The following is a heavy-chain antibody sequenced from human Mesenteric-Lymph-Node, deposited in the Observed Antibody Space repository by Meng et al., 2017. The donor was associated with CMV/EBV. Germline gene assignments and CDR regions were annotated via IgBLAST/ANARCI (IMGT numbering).Heavy chain of an antibody. D-gene: IGHD1-26*01. CDR3: ARQYRRWVGPSAFDAFDI. Sequence: GGSLRLSCAASGFIFSGYEMKWVRQAPGKGLEWISSISSTGSPVYYAASVAGRFTISRDNAKNSLSLQMNSLRVEDTAVYYCARQYRRWVGPSAFDAFDIWGQGTMVTVSS. J-gene: IGHJ3*02. V-gene: IGHV3-48*03. CDR2: ISSTGSPV. CDR1: GFIFSGYE.